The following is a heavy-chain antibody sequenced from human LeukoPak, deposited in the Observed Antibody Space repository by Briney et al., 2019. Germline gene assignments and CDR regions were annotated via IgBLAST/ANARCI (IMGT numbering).Heavy chain of an antibody. V-gene: IGHV3-21*01. CDR1: RFTFSSYS. CDR3: ARVALGAPGGADY. CDR2: ISSSISYI. J-gene: IGHJ4*02. Sequence: GGSLRLSCAASRFTFSSYSMNWVRQAPGKGLELVSSISSSISYIYYADSVKGRFTISRDNAKKSLYLQMNSLRAEDTAVYYCARVALGAPGGADYWGQGTLVTVSS. D-gene: IGHD1-26*01.